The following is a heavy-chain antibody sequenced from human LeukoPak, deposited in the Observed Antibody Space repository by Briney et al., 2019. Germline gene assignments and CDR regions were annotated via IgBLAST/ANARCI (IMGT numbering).Heavy chain of an antibody. V-gene: IGHV1-2*02. Sequence: ASVKVSCKASGYTFTGYYIRWMRQAPGQGLEWMGWINPNGGHTDYAQRFQGRVTLATDTSINTAFMEVSSLRSDDTGIYYCARAFGLTSGLDPWGQGTLVTVSS. CDR2: INPNGGHT. J-gene: IGHJ5*02. CDR3: ARAFGLTSGLDP. D-gene: IGHD1-14*01. CDR1: GYTFTGYY.